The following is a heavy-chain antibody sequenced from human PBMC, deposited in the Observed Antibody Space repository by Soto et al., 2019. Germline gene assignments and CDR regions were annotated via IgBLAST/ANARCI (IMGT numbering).Heavy chain of an antibody. J-gene: IGHJ4*02. CDR1: GFTFSSYA. CDR3: AKLPWAYCSSTSCYGYLDY. Sequence: PGGSLRLSCAASGFTFSSYAMSWVRQAPGKGLEWVSAISGSGGSTYYADSVKGRFTISRDNSKNTLYLQMNSLRAEDTAVYYCAKLPWAYCSSTSCYGYLDYWGQGTLVTVSS. CDR2: ISGSGGST. D-gene: IGHD2-2*01. V-gene: IGHV3-23*01.